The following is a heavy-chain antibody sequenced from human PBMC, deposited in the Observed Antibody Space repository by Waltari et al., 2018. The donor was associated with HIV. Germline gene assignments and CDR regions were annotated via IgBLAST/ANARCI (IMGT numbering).Heavy chain of an antibody. Sequence: EVQLVESGGGLVQPGGSLRLSCAASGFTFSSYWMRWVRQAPGKGLEWVANIKQDGSEKYYVDSVKGRFTISRDNAKNSLYLQMNSLRAEDTAVYYCARGGLGYFDYLDYWGQGTLVTVSS. J-gene: IGHJ4*02. CDR2: IKQDGSEK. D-gene: IGHD3-9*01. CDR3: ARGGLGYFDYLDY. CDR1: GFTFSSYW. V-gene: IGHV3-7*01.